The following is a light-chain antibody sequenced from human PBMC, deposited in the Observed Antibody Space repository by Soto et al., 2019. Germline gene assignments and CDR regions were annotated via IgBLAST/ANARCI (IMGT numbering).Light chain of an antibody. Sequence: QSALTQPPSASGTPGQRVTISCSGSSSNIGNNFVYWYQHLPGTAPKLLIYRNNQRPSGVPDRFSGSKSGTSASLAISGLRSEDAADYFCASWYYSLRASVFGGGTQLTAL. CDR3: ASWYYSLRASV. V-gene: IGLV1-47*01. CDR1: SSNIGNNF. J-gene: IGLJ7*02. CDR2: RNN.